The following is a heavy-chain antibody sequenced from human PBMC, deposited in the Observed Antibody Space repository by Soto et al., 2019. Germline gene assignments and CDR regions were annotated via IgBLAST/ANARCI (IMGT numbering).Heavy chain of an antibody. Sequence: GGSLRLSCAASGFTFSRYWMSWVRQAPGKGLEWVANIKQDGSDKYYVDSVKGRFTISRDNAKNSLYLQMNSLRAEDTAVYYCAREEVLGLWGQGTLVTVSS. CDR3: AREEVLGL. D-gene: IGHD2-8*01. CDR1: GFTFSRYW. V-gene: IGHV3-7*01. J-gene: IGHJ4*02. CDR2: IKQDGSDK.